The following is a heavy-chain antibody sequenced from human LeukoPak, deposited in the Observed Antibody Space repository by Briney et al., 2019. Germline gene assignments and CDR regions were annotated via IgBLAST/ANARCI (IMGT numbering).Heavy chain of an antibody. CDR2: INPSGGST. CDR1: GYTFTSYY. CDR3: ARGREQLWLKGDFDY. V-gene: IGHV1-46*01. Sequence: VASVKVSCKASGYTFTSYYMHWVRQAPGQGLEWMGIINPSGGSTSYAQKFQGRVTMTRDMSTSTVYMELSSLRSEDTAVYYCARGREQLWLKGDFDYWGQGTLVTVSS. D-gene: IGHD5-18*01. J-gene: IGHJ4*02.